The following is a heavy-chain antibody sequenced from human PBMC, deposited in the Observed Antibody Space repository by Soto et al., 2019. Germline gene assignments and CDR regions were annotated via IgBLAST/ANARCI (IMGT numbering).Heavy chain of an antibody. CDR2: IYCSGSA. J-gene: IGHJ5*02. V-gene: IGHV4-61*08. CDR1: GGSISSVGYY. CDR3: ARARRSWYVGYWFDP. D-gene: IGHD6-13*01. Sequence: SETLSLTCTASGGSISSVGYYWSWIRQHPGKGLEWIGYIYCSGSANYNPSLKSRVTISVETSKNQFALKLSAVTAADTAVYYCARARRSWYVGYWFDPWGQGTLVTVSS.